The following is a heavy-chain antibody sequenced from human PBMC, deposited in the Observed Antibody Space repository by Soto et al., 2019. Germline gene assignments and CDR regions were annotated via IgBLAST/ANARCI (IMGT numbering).Heavy chain of an antibody. J-gene: IGHJ2*01. Sequence: PGKGLEWVSRVKSDGSSTSYADSVKGRFTISRDNAKNTLYLQMNSLRADDTAVYYRARGMLAAVHVPNYRRTRSLDL. V-gene: IGHV3-74*01. D-gene: IGHD6-25*01. CDR3: ARGMLAAVHVPNYRRTRSLDL. CDR2: VKSDGSST.